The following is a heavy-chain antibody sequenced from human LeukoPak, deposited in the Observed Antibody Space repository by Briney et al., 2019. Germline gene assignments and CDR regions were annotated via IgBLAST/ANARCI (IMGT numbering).Heavy chain of an antibody. CDR2: IYYSGST. J-gene: IGHJ3*02. CDR1: GGSISSYY. CDR3: ARVGDAFDI. Sequence: SETLSLTCTVSGGSISSYYWSWIRQPPGKGLEWIGYIYYSGSTNYNPSLKSRVTLSVDTSKNQFSLKLSSVTAADTAVYYCARVGDAFDIWGQGTMVTVSS. V-gene: IGHV4-59*01.